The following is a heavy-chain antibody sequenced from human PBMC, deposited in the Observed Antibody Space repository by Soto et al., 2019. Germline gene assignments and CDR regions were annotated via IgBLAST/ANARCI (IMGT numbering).Heavy chain of an antibody. J-gene: IGHJ6*03. V-gene: IGHV4-59*08. CDR3: ARYTHSSSWSHYYYYYMDV. D-gene: IGHD6-13*01. CDR1: GGSISSYY. CDR2: IYYSGST. Sequence: SETLSLTWTVSGGSISSYYWSWIRQPPGKGLEWIGYIYYSGSTNYNPSLKSRVTISVDTSKNQFSLKLSSVTAADTAVYYCARYTHSSSWSHYYYYYMDVWGKGTTVTVSS.